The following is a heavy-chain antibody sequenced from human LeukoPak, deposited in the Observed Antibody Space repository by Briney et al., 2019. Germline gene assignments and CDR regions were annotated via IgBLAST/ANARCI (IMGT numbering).Heavy chain of an antibody. CDR2: ISWDGDST. D-gene: IGHD1-26*01. V-gene: IGHV3-43*01. CDR1: GFTFDDYT. CDR3: AKDIYAKGAVGAFDY. Sequence: GGSLRLSCAASGFTFDDYTMHWVRQAPGKGLEWVSLISWDGDSTYYADSVKGRFTISRDNSKSSLFLQMNSLRTEDTALYFCAKDIYAKGAVGAFDYWGQGTLVTVSS. J-gene: IGHJ4*02.